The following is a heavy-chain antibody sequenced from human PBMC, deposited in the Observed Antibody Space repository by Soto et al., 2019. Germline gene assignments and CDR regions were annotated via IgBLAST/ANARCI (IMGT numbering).Heavy chain of an antibody. J-gene: IGHJ4*02. V-gene: IGHV1-24*01. CDR3: ASLTTETVETTGTVDY. CDR2: FDPEDGEA. D-gene: IGHD4-17*01. CDR1: GYTVTDLS. Sequence: ASVKVSCKVSGYTVTDLSMHWVRQTPGKGLEWMGGFDPEDGEAIYAQKFQDRLTMTVDTSTDTVHMELGSLRSEDSAVYYCASLTTETVETTGTVDYGGQGTLVTVSS.